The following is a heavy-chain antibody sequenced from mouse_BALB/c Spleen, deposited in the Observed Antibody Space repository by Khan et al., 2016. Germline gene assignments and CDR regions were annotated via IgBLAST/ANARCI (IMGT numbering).Heavy chain of an antibody. J-gene: IGHJ3*01. Sequence: QVQLQQSGAELMKPGASVKISCKATGYTFSRYWIEWIKERPGHGLEWIGEILPGSGTINYNDKFKDKATFTAATSSNTAYIHLSSLTSEDSAVYYCARGTYWGQGTLVTVSA. CDR1: GYTFSRYW. V-gene: IGHV1-9*01. CDR3: ARGTY. CDR2: ILPGSGTI.